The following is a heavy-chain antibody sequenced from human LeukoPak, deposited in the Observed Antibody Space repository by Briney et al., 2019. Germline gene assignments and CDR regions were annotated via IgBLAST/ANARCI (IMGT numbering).Heavy chain of an antibody. V-gene: IGHV1-2*06. CDR3: AREGDYGDYPIDY. Sequence: ASVKVSCKASGYTFTGYYMHWVRQALGQGLEWMGRINPNSGGTNYAQKFQGRVTMTRDTSISTAYIELSRLRSDDTAVYYCAREGDYGDYPIDYWGQGTLVTVSS. J-gene: IGHJ4*02. CDR2: INPNSGGT. CDR1: GYTFTGYY. D-gene: IGHD4-17*01.